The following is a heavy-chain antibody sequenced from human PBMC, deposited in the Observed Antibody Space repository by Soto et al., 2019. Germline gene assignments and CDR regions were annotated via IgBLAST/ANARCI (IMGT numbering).Heavy chain of an antibody. J-gene: IGHJ4*02. CDR3: VKGPESDATHYFDY. V-gene: IGHV3-64D*06. CDR1: GFTFSSYA. CDR2: ISSNGGGT. Sequence: GGSLRLSCSASGFTFSSYAMHWVRQAPGKGLEYVSAISSNGGGTYYADSVKGRFTISRDYSTLYLQMSSLRAEDTAVFYCVKGPESDATHYFDYWGQGALVTVSS.